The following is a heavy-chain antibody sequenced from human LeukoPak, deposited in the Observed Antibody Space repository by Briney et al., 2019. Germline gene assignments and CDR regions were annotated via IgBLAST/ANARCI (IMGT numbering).Heavy chain of an antibody. D-gene: IGHD4-17*01. CDR1: GYRFTNYH. Sequence: GESLKISCKGSGYRFTNYHIGWVRQMPGKGLEWMGIIYPADSDTRYRPTFRGQVTISVDKFINTAYLQWSSLKASDTAMYYCTRLISRGSDYNYVDDWGQGTLITVSS. J-gene: IGHJ4*02. CDR2: IYPADSDT. CDR3: TRLISRGSDYNYVDD. V-gene: IGHV5-51*01.